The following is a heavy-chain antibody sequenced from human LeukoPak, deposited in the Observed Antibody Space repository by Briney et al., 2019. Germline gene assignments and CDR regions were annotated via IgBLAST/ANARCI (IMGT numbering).Heavy chain of an antibody. CDR3: ARHDDFRSGWSFDY. Sequence: PSETLSLTCAVSGYSISSGYYWGWIRHPPGKGLEWIGSIYHSGSTYYNPSLKSRVTISVDTSKNQFSLKLSSVTAADTAVYYCARHDDFRSGWSFDYWGQGTLVTVSS. D-gene: IGHD3-3*01. CDR2: IYHSGST. V-gene: IGHV4-38-2*01. J-gene: IGHJ4*02. CDR1: GYSISSGYY.